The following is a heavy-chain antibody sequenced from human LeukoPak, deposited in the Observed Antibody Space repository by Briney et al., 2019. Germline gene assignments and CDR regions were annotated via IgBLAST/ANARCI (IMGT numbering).Heavy chain of an antibody. CDR1: GGSISSGGYY. CDR3: ARGNGYFDWLLSEGYFDY. D-gene: IGHD3-9*01. V-gene: IGHV4-31*03. Sequence: PSQTLSLTCTVSGGSISSGGYYWSWIRQHPGKGLEWIGYIYFSGSTYYNPSLKSRVTISVDTSKTQFSLKLSSVTAADTAVYYCARGNGYFDWLLSEGYFDYCGQGNPVTASS. CDR2: IYFSGST. J-gene: IGHJ4*02.